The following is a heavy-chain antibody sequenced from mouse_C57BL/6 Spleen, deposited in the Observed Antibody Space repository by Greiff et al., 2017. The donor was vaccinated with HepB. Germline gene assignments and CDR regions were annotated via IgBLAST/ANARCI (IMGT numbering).Heavy chain of an antibody. Sequence: EVQLQQSGPELVKPGASVKISCKASGYSFTGYYMNWVKQSPEKSLEWIGEINPSTGGTTYNQKFKAKATLTVDKSSSTAYMQLKSLTSEDSAVYYCATGGSSRYYYAMDYWGQGTSVTVSS. J-gene: IGHJ4*01. D-gene: IGHD1-1*01. CDR3: ATGGSSRYYYAMDY. CDR1: GYSFTGYY. V-gene: IGHV1-42*01. CDR2: INPSTGGT.